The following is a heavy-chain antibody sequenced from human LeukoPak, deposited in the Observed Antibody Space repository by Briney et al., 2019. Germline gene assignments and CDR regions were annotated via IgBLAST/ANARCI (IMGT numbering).Heavy chain of an antibody. CDR3: AKEKTAVTGDAVDI. CDR1: GFTFSSYA. V-gene: IGHV3-23*01. Sequence: GGSLRLSCAASGFTFSSYAMSWVRQAPGKGLEWVSTISGSGGSTYYADSVKGRFTISRDNSKNTLYVQMNSLRAEDTALYYCAKEKTAVTGDAVDIWGQGTMVTVSS. D-gene: IGHD4-17*01. CDR2: ISGSGGST. J-gene: IGHJ3*02.